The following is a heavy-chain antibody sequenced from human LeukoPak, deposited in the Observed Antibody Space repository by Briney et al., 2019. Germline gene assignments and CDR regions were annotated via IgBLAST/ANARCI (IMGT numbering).Heavy chain of an antibody. CDR3: ARGRGSGTFDY. V-gene: IGHV1-69*04. J-gene: IGHJ4*02. CDR1: GGTFSSYA. D-gene: IGHD3-10*01. CDR2: IIPILGIA. Sequence: ASVKVSCKASGGTFSSYAISWVRQAPGQGLEWMGRIIPILGIANYAQKFQGRITITADKSTSTAYMELCSLRSEDTAVYYCARGRGSGTFDYWGQGTLVTVSS.